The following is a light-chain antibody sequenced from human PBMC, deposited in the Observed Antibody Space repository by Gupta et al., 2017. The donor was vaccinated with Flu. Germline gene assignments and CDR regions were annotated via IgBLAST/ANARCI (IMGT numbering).Light chain of an antibody. CDR3: HQYGSSPYS. Sequence: EIVLPQSPGTLSLSPGERATLSCRASQSVSRSYLAWYQQKFGQAPRLLIYGASSRATGIPDRFSGSGSGTDFTLTISRLEPEDSAVFYCHQYGSSPYSFGQGTKLEI. CDR1: QSVSRSY. V-gene: IGKV3-20*01. CDR2: GAS. J-gene: IGKJ2*03.